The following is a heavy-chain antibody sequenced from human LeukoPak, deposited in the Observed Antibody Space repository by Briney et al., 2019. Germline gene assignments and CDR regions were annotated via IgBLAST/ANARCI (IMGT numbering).Heavy chain of an antibody. V-gene: IGHV4-59*01. CDR1: GGSISSYY. CDR3: ARSPVGSYPYYYYYGVDV. J-gene: IGHJ6*02. Sequence: PSETLPLTCAVSGGSISSYYWNWIRQPPGKGLEWIGYIYYSGSTNYNPSLQSRVTISVDTSKNHFSLNLSSVTAADTAMYYCARSPVGSYPYYYYYGVDVWGQGTTVTVSS. D-gene: IGHD1-26*01. CDR2: IYYSGST.